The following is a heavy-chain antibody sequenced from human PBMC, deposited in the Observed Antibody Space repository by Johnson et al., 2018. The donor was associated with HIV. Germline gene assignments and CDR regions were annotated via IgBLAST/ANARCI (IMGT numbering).Heavy chain of an antibody. CDR3: ARGTRMTRVDAFDI. Sequence: VQLVESGGGVVRPGGSLRLSCAASGFTFDDYGMTWVRQTPGKGLEWVSGINWNGGSTGYADSVKGRFTISRDNAKNSLYLQMNSLRAEDTAWDYCARGTRMTRVDAFDIWGQGTMVTVSS. V-gene: IGHV3-20*04. CDR1: GFTFDDYG. J-gene: IGHJ3*02. CDR2: INWNGGST.